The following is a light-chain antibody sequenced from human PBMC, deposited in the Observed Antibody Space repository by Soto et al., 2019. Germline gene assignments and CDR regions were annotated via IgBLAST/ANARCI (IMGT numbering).Light chain of an antibody. CDR1: QSVSSY. J-gene: IGKJ1*01. CDR3: QQYNIYSRT. Sequence: EIVLTQSPSTLSLSPGERATLSCRASQSVSSYLAWYQQKPGQAPRLLIYDASNRATGIPARFSGSGSGTEFTLTISSLQPDDFATYYCQQYNIYSRTFGQGTKVDIK. V-gene: IGKV3-11*01. CDR2: DAS.